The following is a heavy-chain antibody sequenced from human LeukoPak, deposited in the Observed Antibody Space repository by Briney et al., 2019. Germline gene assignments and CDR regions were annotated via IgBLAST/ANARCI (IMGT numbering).Heavy chain of an antibody. Sequence: ASVKVSCKASGYTFTAYYMHWVRQAPGQGLEWMGWINPNSGDTNYAQKFQGRVTMARDTSINTVYMQLSRLRSDDTAVYYCATGAASYYGDWGQGTLVTVSS. CDR2: INPNSGDT. D-gene: IGHD1-26*01. J-gene: IGHJ4*02. CDR3: ATGAASYYGD. CDR1: GYTFTAYY. V-gene: IGHV1-2*02.